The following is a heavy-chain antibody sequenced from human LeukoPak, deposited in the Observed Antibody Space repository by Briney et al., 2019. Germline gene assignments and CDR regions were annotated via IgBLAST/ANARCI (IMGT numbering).Heavy chain of an antibody. CDR2: ISAYNGNT. Sequence: GASVNVSCKASGYTFTSYGISWVRQAPGQGLEWMGWISAYNGNTNYAQKLQGRVTMTTDTSTSTAYMELRSLRSDDTAVYYCSRGRQSSGYSSGWPVGYWGQGTLVTVSS. V-gene: IGHV1-18*01. CDR1: GYTFTSYG. J-gene: IGHJ4*02. CDR3: SRGRQSSGYSSGWPVGY. D-gene: IGHD6-19*01.